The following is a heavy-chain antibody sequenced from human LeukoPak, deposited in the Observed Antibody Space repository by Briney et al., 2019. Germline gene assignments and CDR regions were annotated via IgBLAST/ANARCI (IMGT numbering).Heavy chain of an antibody. CDR3: ASSLCSGGSCYSYYFDY. J-gene: IGHJ4*02. V-gene: IGHV3-23*01. CDR1: GFTFSSYA. D-gene: IGHD2-15*01. Sequence: QPGGSLRLSCAASGFTFSSYAMSWVRQAPGKGPEWVSAISGSGGSTYYADSVKGRFTISRDNSKNTLYLQMNSLRAEDTAVYYCASSLCSGGSCYSYYFDYWGQGTLVTVSS. CDR2: ISGSGGST.